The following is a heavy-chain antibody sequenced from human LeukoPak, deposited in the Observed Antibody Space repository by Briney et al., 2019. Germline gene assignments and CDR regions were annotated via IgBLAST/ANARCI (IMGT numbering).Heavy chain of an antibody. Sequence: GGSLRLPCAASGFTFSSYAMSWVRQAPGKGLEWVSVIYSGGSTYYADSVKGRFTISRDNSKNTLYLQMNSLRTEDTAVYYCAKDYYEYSGCDYWGQGTLVTVSS. J-gene: IGHJ4*02. CDR1: GFTFSSYA. CDR3: AKDYYEYSGCDY. D-gene: IGHD5-12*01. V-gene: IGHV3-23*03. CDR2: IYSGGST.